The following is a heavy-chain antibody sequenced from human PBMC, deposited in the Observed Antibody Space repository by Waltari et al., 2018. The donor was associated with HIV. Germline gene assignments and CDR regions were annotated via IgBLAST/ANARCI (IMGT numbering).Heavy chain of an antibody. J-gene: IGHJ4*02. CDR1: GYSFRNFW. Sequence: EVQLVQSGAEVKKPGQSLKISCKGSGYSFRNFWLAWVRQMPGRGLEWMGIIYPGDSDTRYSPSFQGQVTISADKSISTAYLQWSSLKASDSALYYCARLTSASYHGGLGYWGQGTLVTVSS. V-gene: IGHV5-51*03. CDR3: ARLTSASYHGGLGY. CDR2: IYPGDSDT. D-gene: IGHD1-26*01.